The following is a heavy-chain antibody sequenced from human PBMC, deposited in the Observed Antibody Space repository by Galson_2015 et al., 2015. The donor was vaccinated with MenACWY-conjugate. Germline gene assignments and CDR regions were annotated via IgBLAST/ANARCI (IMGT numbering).Heavy chain of an antibody. CDR1: GGSISSSNW. CDR2: IYHSGST. Sequence: ETLSLTCTVSGGSISSSNWWSWVRQPPGKGLEWIGEIYHSGSTNYNPSLKSRVTISVDKSKNQFSLRLSSVTAADTAVYYCARGSRRGSEYFQHWGQGTLVTVSS. J-gene: IGHJ1*01. CDR3: ARGSRRGSEYFQH. V-gene: IGHV4-4*02.